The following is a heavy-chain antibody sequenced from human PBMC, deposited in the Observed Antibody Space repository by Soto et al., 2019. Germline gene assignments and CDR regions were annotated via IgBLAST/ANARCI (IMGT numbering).Heavy chain of an antibody. J-gene: IGHJ4*02. D-gene: IGHD6-13*01. CDR3: AKSSGGSSWYPPDH. CDR2: TANDGSAQ. CDR1: GFIFSSHG. Sequence: QVQLVESGGGVVQPGGSLRLSCAASGFIFSSHGMQWVRQSPGEGLEWVATTANDGSAQYYADSVKGRFTISRDNSKNTLFLQMESLRPEDTGVYYCAKSSGGSSWYPPDHWGQGTLVTVSS. V-gene: IGHV3-30*18.